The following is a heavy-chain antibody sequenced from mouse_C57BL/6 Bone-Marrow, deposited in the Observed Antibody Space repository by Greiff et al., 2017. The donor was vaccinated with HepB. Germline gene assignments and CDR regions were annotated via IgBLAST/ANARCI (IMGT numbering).Heavy chain of an antibody. Sequence: QVQLQQSGAELVRPGTSVKMSCKASGYTFTNYWIGWAKQRPGHGLEWIGDIYPGGGYTNYNVKFKGKATLTADKSSSTAYMQFSSLTSEDSAIYYCARLRLTTVVGFDYWGQGTTLTVSS. CDR3: ARLRLTTVVGFDY. D-gene: IGHD1-1*01. CDR2: IYPGGGYT. J-gene: IGHJ2*01. CDR1: GYTFTNYW. V-gene: IGHV1-63*01.